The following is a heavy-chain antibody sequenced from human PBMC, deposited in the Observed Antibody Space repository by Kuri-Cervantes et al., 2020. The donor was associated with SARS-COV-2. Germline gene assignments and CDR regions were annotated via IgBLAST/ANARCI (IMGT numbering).Heavy chain of an antibody. CDR3: ARDRYDQMDV. Sequence: SETLSLTCTVSGGSISSGDYYWSWIRQPPGTGLEWIGYIYYSGSTNYNPSLKSRVTISVDTSKNQFSLKLSSVTAADTAVYYCARDRYDQMDVWGKGTTVTVSS. CDR2: IYYSGST. J-gene: IGHJ6*04. D-gene: IGHD3-3*01. CDR1: GGSISSGDYY. V-gene: IGHV4-61*08.